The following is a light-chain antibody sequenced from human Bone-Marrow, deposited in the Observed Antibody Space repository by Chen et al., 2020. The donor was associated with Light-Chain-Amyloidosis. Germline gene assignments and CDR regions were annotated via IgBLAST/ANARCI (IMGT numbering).Light chain of an antibody. Sequence: QSALTQPASVSGSPGQSITLSCTGTSSDVGGDNHVSWYQQHPDKAPKLMIYEVTKRPSWVTDRVSCYKADKPASLTISGLQTEDEADYCGSSYTSTNTLVFGSGTRVTVL. J-gene: IGLJ1*01. CDR3: SSYTSTNTLV. V-gene: IGLV2-14*01. CDR2: EVT. CDR1: SSDVGGDNH.